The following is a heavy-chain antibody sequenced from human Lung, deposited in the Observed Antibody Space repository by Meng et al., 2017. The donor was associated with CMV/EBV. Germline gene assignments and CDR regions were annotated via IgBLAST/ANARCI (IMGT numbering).Heavy chain of an antibody. V-gene: IGHV4-61*01. CDR2: LYYTGST. CDR3: ALLGEVSLGLEF. Sequence: SETXSLXXSVSGGSVNRGSYYWSWIRQPPGKGLEWIGYLYYTGSTNYNPSLTSRVTVSVDTSKRQFSLTLNSVTAADTAVYYCALLGEVSLGLEFWGQGXLVXVSS. J-gene: IGHJ4*02. CDR1: GGSVNRGSYY. D-gene: IGHD3-16*02.